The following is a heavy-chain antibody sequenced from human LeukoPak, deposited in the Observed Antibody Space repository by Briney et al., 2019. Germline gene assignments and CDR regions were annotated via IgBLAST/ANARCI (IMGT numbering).Heavy chain of an antibody. V-gene: IGHV3-23*01. CDR3: ARDTMIAAAGTSPLGY. CDR2: ISGGGDAT. D-gene: IGHD6-13*01. J-gene: IGHJ4*02. CDR1: DFSFITYA. Sequence: PGGSLRLSCAASDFSFITYAMSWVRQAPGKGLEWVSTISGGGDATYYADSVKGRFTISRDNAKNSLYLQMNSLRAEDTAVYYCARDTMIAAAGTSPLGYWGQGTLVTVSS.